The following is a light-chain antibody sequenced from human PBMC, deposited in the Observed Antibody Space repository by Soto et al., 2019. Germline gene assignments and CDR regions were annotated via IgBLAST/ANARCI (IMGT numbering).Light chain of an antibody. V-gene: IGKV3-15*01. CDR1: QSVSSN. CDR2: GAS. J-gene: IGKJ1*01. CDR3: QQYNNWPPWT. Sequence: EIVMTPSPATLSVSPGERATLSCRASQSVSSNLAWYQQKPGQAPRLLIYGASTRATGIPARFSGSGSGTEFTLTISSLQSEDFAVYYCQQYNNWPPWTFGQGTEV.